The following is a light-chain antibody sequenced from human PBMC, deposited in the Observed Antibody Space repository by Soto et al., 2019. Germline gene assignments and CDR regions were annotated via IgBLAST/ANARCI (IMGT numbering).Light chain of an antibody. V-gene: IGKV1-5*03. Sequence: DIQMTQSPSTLSASVGDRVTITCRASQNVNGGLAWYQQKPGKAPKLLIKKASTLEIGVPSRFSGRGFGTEFTLTISSLQTDDFATYYCQQYDTRCTFGQGTKVDNK. J-gene: IGKJ1*01. CDR1: QNVNGG. CDR2: KAS. CDR3: QQYDTRCT.